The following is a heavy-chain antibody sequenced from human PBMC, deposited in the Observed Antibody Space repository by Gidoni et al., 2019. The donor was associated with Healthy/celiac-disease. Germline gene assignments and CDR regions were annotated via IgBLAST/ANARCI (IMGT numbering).Heavy chain of an antibody. V-gene: IGHV4-4*02. Sequence: QVQLQESGPGLVKPSGTLSLTCAVSGGSISSSNWWSWVRQPPGKGLEWIGEIHHSGSTNYNPSLKSRVTISVDKSKNQFSLKLSAVTAADTAVYYCARDRLDDPWTQVEDYYYYGMDVWGQGTTVTVSS. CDR3: ARDRLDDPWTQVEDYYYYGMDV. CDR2: IHHSGST. CDR1: GGSISSSNW. J-gene: IGHJ6*02. D-gene: IGHD2-15*01.